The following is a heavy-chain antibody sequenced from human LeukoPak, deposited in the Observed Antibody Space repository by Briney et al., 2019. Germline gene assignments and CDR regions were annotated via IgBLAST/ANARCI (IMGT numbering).Heavy chain of an antibody. CDR1: GGSFSGYY. Sequence: SETLSLTCAVYGGSFSGYYWSWIRQPPGKGLEWIGEINHSGSTNYNPSPKSRVTISVDTSKNQFSLKLSSVTAADTAVYYCARGDYYDILTGYYTNWFDPWGQGTLVTVSS. CDR3: ARGDYYDILTGYYTNWFDP. CDR2: INHSGST. V-gene: IGHV4-34*01. D-gene: IGHD3-9*01. J-gene: IGHJ5*02.